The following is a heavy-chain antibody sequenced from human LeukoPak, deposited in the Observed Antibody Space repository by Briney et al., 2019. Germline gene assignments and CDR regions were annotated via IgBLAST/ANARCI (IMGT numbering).Heavy chain of an antibody. D-gene: IGHD4-17*01. J-gene: IGHJ6*02. Sequence: GGSLRLSCAASGFTFSSYAMSWVRQAPGNGLEWVSAISGGGDSTYYADSVKGRFTISRDNSKNTLYLQMNSLRAEDTAVYYCAREGDYGDYYGMDVWGQGTTVTVSS. CDR1: GFTFSSYA. V-gene: IGHV3-23*01. CDR2: ISGGGDST. CDR3: AREGDYGDYYGMDV.